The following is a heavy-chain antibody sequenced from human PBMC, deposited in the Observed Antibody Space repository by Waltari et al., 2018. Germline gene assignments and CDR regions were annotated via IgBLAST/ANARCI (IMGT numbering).Heavy chain of an antibody. CDR3: ATVSIAAAGTLGYFDY. Sequence: QLQLQESGPGLVKPSETLSLTCTVSGGSISSSSYYWGWIRQPPGKGLDWIGSIYYSGSTYYNPSLKSRVTISVDTSKNQFSLKLSSVTAADTAVYYCATVSIAAAGTLGYFDYWGQGTLVTVSS. J-gene: IGHJ4*02. CDR2: IYYSGST. D-gene: IGHD6-13*01. V-gene: IGHV4-39*07. CDR1: GGSISSSSYY.